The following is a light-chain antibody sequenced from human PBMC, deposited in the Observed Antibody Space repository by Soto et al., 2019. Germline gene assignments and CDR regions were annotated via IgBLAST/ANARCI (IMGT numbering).Light chain of an antibody. J-gene: IGLJ2*01. CDR1: NIGSKS. Sequence: SYELTQPPSVAVAPGKTARITCGGNNIGSKSVHWYQQKPGQAPVLVIYYDSDRPSGIPERFSGSNSENTATLTISRVEAGDEADYYCQVWDSSSDHPVVFGGGTHLTVL. V-gene: IGLV3-21*04. CDR2: YDS. CDR3: QVWDSSSDHPVV.